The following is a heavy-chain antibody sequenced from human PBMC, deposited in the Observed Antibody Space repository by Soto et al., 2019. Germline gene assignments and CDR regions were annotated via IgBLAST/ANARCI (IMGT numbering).Heavy chain of an antibody. D-gene: IGHD3-3*01. CDR1: GFTFGNYW. Sequence: PRRSLKLSCAASGFTFGNYWMSWVRQVPGKGLEWVANINRDGSDQFYVGSMRGRFTISRDNAKSSLYLQMNGLRGEDTAVYYCVRDLVNTTIGAEYSGPGTQVTVSS. V-gene: IGHV3-7*01. CDR2: INRDGSDQ. CDR3: VRDLVNTTIGAEY. J-gene: IGHJ4*02.